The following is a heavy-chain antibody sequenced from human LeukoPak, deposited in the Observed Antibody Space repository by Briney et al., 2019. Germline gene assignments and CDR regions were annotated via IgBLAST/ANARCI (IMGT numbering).Heavy chain of an antibody. V-gene: IGHV3-53*01. CDR2: IYSGGST. CDR3: ARDVTLGNFDY. J-gene: IGHJ4*02. CDR1: GFTVSSNY. Sequence: GGSLRLSCAASGFTVSSNYMSWVRQAPGKGLEWVSVIYSGGSTYYADSVKGRFTISRDDSKNTLYLQMNSLRAEDTAVYYCARDVTLGNFDYWGQGILVIVSS. D-gene: IGHD3-16*01.